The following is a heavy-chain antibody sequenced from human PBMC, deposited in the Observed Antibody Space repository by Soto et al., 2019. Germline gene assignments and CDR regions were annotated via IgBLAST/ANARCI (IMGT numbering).Heavy chain of an antibody. D-gene: IGHD2-15*01. V-gene: IGHV3-30-3*01. CDR3: ARDLRLNSGGSCFLDY. Sequence: QVQLVESGGGVVQPGRSLRLSCAASGFTFSSYAMHWVRQAPGKGLEWVAVISYDGSNKYYADSVKGRFTISRDNSKKTVDQQMNSLRAEDTAVYYCARDLRLNSGGSCFLDYWGQGTLVTVSS. CDR2: ISYDGSNK. CDR1: GFTFSSYA. J-gene: IGHJ4*02.